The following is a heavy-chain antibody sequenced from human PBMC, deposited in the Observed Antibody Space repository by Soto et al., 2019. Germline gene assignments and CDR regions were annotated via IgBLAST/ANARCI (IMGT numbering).Heavy chain of an antibody. CDR3: ARPSYYDFWSGFDY. J-gene: IGHJ4*02. CDR2: IYYSGST. Sequence: LETLSLTCTVSGGSISSSSYYWGWIRQPPGKGLEWIGSIYYSGSTYYNPSLKSRVTISVDTSKNQFSLKLSSVTAADTAVYYCARPSYYDFWSGFDYWGQGTLVTVSS. CDR1: GGSISSSSYY. V-gene: IGHV4-39*01. D-gene: IGHD3-3*01.